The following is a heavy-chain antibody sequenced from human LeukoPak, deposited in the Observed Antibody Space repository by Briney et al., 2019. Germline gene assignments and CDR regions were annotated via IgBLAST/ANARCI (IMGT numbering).Heavy chain of an antibody. CDR2: ISYDGSNK. CDR3: AKDRRSYSDPYNYFDY. CDR1: GFTFSSYG. V-gene: IGHV3-30*18. Sequence: QSGGSLRLSCAASGFTFSSYGMHWVRQAPGKGLEWVAVISYDGSNKYYADSVKGRFTISRDNSKNTLYLQMNSLRAEDTAVYYCAKDRRSYSDPYNYFDYWGQGTLVTVSS. J-gene: IGHJ4*02. D-gene: IGHD1-26*01.